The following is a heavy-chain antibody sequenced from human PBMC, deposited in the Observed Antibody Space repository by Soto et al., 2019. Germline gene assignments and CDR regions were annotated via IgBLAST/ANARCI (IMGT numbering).Heavy chain of an antibody. CDR2: IWYDGTNA. J-gene: IGHJ6*02. V-gene: IGHV3-33*01. CDR3: ARVEAPLIHSDHYYYGMDV. Sequence: VHLVESGGGVVRPGRSLRLACEASGFTFSTYGMHWVRQAPGKGLQWVAAIWYDGTNAYYGDSVKGRFTISRDNSKDNLYLEMNNLRTEDTAVYYCARVEAPLIHSDHYYYGMDVWGQGTTVTV. D-gene: IGHD5-18*01. CDR1: GFTFSTYG.